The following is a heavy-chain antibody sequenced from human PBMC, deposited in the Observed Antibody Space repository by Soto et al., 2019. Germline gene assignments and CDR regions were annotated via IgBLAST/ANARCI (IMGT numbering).Heavy chain of an antibody. V-gene: IGHV1-69*01. CDR3: ARGGSYYDSSCYPRGDY. J-gene: IGHJ4*02. CDR1: GGTFSSYA. Sequence: QVQLVQSGAEVKKPGSSVKVSCKASGGTFSSYAISWVRQAPGQGLEWMGGIIPIFGTANYAQKLQGRVTITADESTSTAYMELSSLRSEDTAVYYCARGGSYYDSSCYPRGDYWGQGTLVTVSS. CDR2: IIPIFGTA. D-gene: IGHD3-22*01.